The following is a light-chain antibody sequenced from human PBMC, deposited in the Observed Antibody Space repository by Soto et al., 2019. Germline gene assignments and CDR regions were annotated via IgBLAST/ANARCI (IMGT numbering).Light chain of an antibody. J-gene: IGKJ1*01. CDR2: AAS. V-gene: IGKV3-15*01. Sequence: EIVLTQSPATLSLSPGERATLSCRASQSVGYHLAWYQQKPGQAPRLLIYAASTRDTGIPARFSGSGSGTEFTLAISSLQSEDFAVYYCQQYNSWPETFGQGTKVDIK. CDR3: QQYNSWPET. CDR1: QSVGYH.